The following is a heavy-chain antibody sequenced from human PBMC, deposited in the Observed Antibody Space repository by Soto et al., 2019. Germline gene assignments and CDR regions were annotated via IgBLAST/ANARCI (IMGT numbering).Heavy chain of an antibody. D-gene: IGHD6-19*01. Sequence: SETLSLTCAVSGWAIRSPYWWALGRPPPGKGLEWIGEIFQSGSTNYTPSLKSRVTISVDKSKNQFSLTLTSVTAADTAVYFCARGRGRYSSGWSWFDPWGQGILVTVSS. CDR2: IFQSGST. CDR3: ARGRGRYSSGWSWFDP. V-gene: IGHV4-4*02. J-gene: IGHJ5*02. CDR1: GWAIRSPYW.